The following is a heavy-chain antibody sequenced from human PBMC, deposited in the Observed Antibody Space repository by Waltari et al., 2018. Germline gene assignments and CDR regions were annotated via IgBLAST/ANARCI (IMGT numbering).Heavy chain of an antibody. CDR2: IYYSGST. CDR1: GGSISSHY. D-gene: IGHD3-10*01. J-gene: IGHJ6*02. V-gene: IGHV4-59*11. CDR3: ARGPWFREFYYYYGMDV. Sequence: QVQLQESGPGLVKPSETLSLTCTVSGGSISSHYWSWIRQPPGKGLEWIGYIYYSGSTNYNPSLKSRVTISVDTSKNQFSLKLSSVTAADTAVYYCARGPWFREFYYYYGMDVWGQGTTVTVSS.